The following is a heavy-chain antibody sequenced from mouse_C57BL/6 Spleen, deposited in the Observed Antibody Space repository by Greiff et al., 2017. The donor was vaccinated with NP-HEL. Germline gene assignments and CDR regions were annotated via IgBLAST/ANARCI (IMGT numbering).Heavy chain of an antibody. Sequence: QVQLQQSGAELVKISCKASGYAFSSYWMNWVKQRPGKGLEWIGQIYPGDGDTNYNGKFKGKATLTADKSSSTAYMQLSSLTSEDSAVYFCARSTLYYGYYYFDYWGKGTTLTVSS. D-gene: IGHD1-2*01. CDR3: ARSTLYYGYYYFDY. CDR2: IYPGDGDT. CDR1: GYAFSSYW. V-gene: IGHV1-80*01. J-gene: IGHJ2*01.